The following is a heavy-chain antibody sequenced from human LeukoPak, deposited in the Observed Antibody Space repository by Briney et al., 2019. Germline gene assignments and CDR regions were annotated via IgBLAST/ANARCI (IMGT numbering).Heavy chain of an antibody. CDR1: GFTFSSYW. CDR3: ARVPPTTGYYDSSGHYYFDY. V-gene: IGHV3-7*03. D-gene: IGHD3-22*01. CDR2: IKQDGSEK. Sequence: PGGSLRLSCAASGFTFSSYWMSWVRQGPGKGLEWVANIKQDGSEKYYVDSVKGRFTISKDNAKNSLYLQMNNLRAEDTALYYCARVPPTTGYYDSSGHYYFDYWGQGTLVTVSS. J-gene: IGHJ4*02.